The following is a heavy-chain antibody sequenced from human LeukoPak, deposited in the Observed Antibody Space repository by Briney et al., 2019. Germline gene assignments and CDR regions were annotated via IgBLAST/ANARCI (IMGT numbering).Heavy chain of an antibody. V-gene: IGHV3-30-3*01. CDR1: GFTFSSYA. D-gene: IGHD6-13*01. CDR3: AKAAAAGTPPGDYFDY. Sequence: PGGSLRLSCAASGFTFSSYAMHWVRQAPGKGLEWVAVISYDGSNKYYADSVKGRFTISRDNSKNTLYLQMNSLRAEDMALYYCAKAAAAGTPPGDYFDYWGQGTLVTVSS. J-gene: IGHJ4*02. CDR2: ISYDGSNK.